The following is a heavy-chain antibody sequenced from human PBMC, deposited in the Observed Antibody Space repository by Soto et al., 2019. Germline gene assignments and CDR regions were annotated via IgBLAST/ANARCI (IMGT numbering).Heavy chain of an antibody. J-gene: IGHJ4*02. V-gene: IGHV1-18*01. CDR1: GYTFTSYG. Sequence: ASVKVSCKASGYTFTSYGISWVRQAPGQGLEGMGWISAYNGNTNYAQKLQGRVTMTTDTSTSTAYMELRSLRSDDTAVYYCARDPLNYYDSSGPFDYWGQGTLVTVSS. D-gene: IGHD3-22*01. CDR2: ISAYNGNT. CDR3: ARDPLNYYDSSGPFDY.